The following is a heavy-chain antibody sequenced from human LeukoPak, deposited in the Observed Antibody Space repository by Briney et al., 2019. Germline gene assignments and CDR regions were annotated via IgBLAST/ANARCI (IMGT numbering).Heavy chain of an antibody. Sequence: ASVKVSCKASGYTFTGYYMHWVRQAPGQGLEWMGWINPNSGGTNYAQKFQGRVTMTRDTSISTAYMELSSLRSEDTAVYYCARGKRRDGYNYYYWGQGTLVTVSS. CDR3: ARGKRRDGYNYYY. CDR1: GYTFTGYY. J-gene: IGHJ4*02. V-gene: IGHV1-2*02. D-gene: IGHD5-24*01. CDR2: INPNSGGT.